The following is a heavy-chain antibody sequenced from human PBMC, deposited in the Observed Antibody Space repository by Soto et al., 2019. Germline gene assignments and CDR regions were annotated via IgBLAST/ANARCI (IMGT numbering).Heavy chain of an antibody. CDR1: AFPFIRFV. Sequence: WGALRLSWASSAFPFIRFVIHWVRPDPGKGLEWVAVISKDGSVKYYADSVKGRFTISRDNSESTLFLQMNSLTNEDTAVYHCARSRSGAVPDSLGFWGQGTLVTVSS. J-gene: IGHJ4*02. D-gene: IGHD3-10*01. V-gene: IGHV3-30-3*01. CDR3: ARSRSGAVPDSLGF. CDR2: ISKDGSVK.